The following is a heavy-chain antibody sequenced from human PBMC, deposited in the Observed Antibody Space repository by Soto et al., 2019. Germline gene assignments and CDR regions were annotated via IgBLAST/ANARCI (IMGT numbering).Heavy chain of an antibody. CDR1: GYTFTSHG. CDR2: VSGYNDNT. J-gene: IGHJ4*02. Sequence: SSVKVSCKASGYTFTSHGINWVRQAPGQGLEWMGWVSGYNDNTNYAQKFQGRVTMITDTSTSTAYMELRSLRSDDTARYYCARYCVGGPGYSIYWCPGTLVTVSS. CDR3: ARYCVGGPGYSIY. D-gene: IGHD2-15*01. V-gene: IGHV1-18*01.